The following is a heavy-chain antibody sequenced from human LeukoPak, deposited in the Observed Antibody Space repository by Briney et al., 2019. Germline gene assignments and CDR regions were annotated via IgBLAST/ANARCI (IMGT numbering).Heavy chain of an antibody. D-gene: IGHD3-22*01. CDR2: IDYSGST. CDR1: GGSISRGGYC. CDR3: AADTSGYRIFNY. V-gene: IGHV4-31*03. J-gene: IGHJ4*02. Sequence: SETLSLTCTVSGGSISRGGYCRSWIRQHPGKGLEWIGYIDYSGSTFYNPSLKSRLIMSIDTSKNQFSLKLGSVTAADTAVYYCAADTSGYRIFNYWGQGTLVTVSS.